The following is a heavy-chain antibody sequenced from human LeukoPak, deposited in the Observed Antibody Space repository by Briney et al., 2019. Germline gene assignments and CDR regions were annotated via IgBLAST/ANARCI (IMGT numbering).Heavy chain of an antibody. CDR2: IYYSGST. D-gene: IGHD5-18*01. CDR1: GGSISSYY. Sequence: PSGTLSLTCTVSGGSISSYYWSWIRQPPGKGLEWIGYIYYSGSTNYNPSLKSRVTISLDTSKNQFSLRLSSVTAADTAVYYCARSEYSYGADAFDIWGQGTMVTVSS. V-gene: IGHV4-59*01. CDR3: ARSEYSYGADAFDI. J-gene: IGHJ3*02.